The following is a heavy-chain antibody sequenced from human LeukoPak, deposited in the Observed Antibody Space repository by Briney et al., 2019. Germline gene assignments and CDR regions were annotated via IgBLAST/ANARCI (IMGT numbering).Heavy chain of an antibody. CDR2: ISSRSSYI. J-gene: IGHJ5*02. D-gene: IGHD3-22*01. Sequence: GGSLRLSCAASGFTFSSYSMNWVRQAPGKGLEWVSSISSRSSYIYYADSVKGRFTISRDNAKNSLYLQMNSLRAEDTAVYYCARDSRATYYYDSSGMGNWFDPWGQGTLVTVSS. V-gene: IGHV3-21*01. CDR1: GFTFSSYS. CDR3: ARDSRATYYYDSSGMGNWFDP.